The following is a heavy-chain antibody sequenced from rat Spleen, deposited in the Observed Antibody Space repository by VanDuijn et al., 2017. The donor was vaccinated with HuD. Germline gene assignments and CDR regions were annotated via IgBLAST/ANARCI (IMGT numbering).Heavy chain of an antibody. J-gene: IGHJ3*01. CDR2: ISYGDSSGHSST. V-gene: IGHV5-29*01. Sequence: EVQLVESGGGLVQPGRSLKLSCAASGFTFSDYGMAWVRQAPTKGLEWVATISYGDSSGHSSTYYRDSVKGRFTISRDNTKSTLSLQMDSLRSEDTASYYCARGGNNYGWFAYWGQGTLVTVSS. D-gene: IGHD1-10*01. CDR3: ARGGNNYGWFAY. CDR1: GFTFSDYG.